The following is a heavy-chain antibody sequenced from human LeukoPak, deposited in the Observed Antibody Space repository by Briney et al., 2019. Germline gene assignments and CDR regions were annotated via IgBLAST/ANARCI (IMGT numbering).Heavy chain of an antibody. Sequence: PSETLSLTCTVSGGSISSDYWSWIRQPPGRGLKWIGYIYCSGFTNYNPSLKSRVTISVDTSKNQFSLELSSVTAADTAVYYCARGRYIYLYGYWGQGTLVTVSS. D-gene: IGHD5-18*01. J-gene: IGHJ4*02. CDR1: GGSISSDY. V-gene: IGHV4-59*01. CDR2: IYCSGFT. CDR3: ARGRYIYLYGY.